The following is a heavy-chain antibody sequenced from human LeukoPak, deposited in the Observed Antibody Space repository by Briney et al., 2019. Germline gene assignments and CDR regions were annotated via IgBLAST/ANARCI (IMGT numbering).Heavy chain of an antibody. V-gene: IGHV3-23*01. D-gene: IGHD1-1*01. CDR2: ISGCGGST. Sequence: GGSLRLSCAASGFTFSSYAMSWVRQAPGKGLEWVSAISGCGGSTYYADSVKGRFTISRDNSKNTLYLQMNSLRAEDTAVYCCANQRLERRNYWGQGTLVTVSS. J-gene: IGHJ4*02. CDR3: ANQRLERRNY. CDR1: GFTFSSYA.